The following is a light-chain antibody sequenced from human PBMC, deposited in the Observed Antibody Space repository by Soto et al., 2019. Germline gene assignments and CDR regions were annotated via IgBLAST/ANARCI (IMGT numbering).Light chain of an antibody. CDR3: QQYNSWPWT. V-gene: IGKV3-15*01. Sequence: EIGMKIYQSAQTVSPGERTTLSCRASQSVGINLAWYQQKPGQAPTLLIYGASTRATGIPARFSGRGSGTEFTLTISSLQSEDFEVYHCQQYNSWPWTFGQGTKVDIK. CDR2: GAS. CDR1: QSVGIN. J-gene: IGKJ1*01.